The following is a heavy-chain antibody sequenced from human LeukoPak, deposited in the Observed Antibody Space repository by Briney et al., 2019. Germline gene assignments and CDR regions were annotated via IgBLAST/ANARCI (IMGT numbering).Heavy chain of an antibody. Sequence: GGSVRLSCAASGFIFSDYEMNWVRQAPGKGLEWVSYIGRSGSTIYYADSVKGRFTISRDNAKNSLYLQMNSLRAEDTAVYYCARGDHISGWLGIGYWGQGNLVTVSS. J-gene: IGHJ4*02. CDR2: IGRSGSTI. CDR3: ARGDHISGWLGIGY. D-gene: IGHD6-19*01. V-gene: IGHV3-48*03. CDR1: GFIFSDYE.